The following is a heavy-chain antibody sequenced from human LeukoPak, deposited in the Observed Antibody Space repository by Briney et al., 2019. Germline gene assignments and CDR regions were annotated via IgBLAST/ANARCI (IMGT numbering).Heavy chain of an antibody. V-gene: IGHV3-74*01. J-gene: IGHJ4*02. Sequence: TGGSLRLSCAASGFTFSSYSMNWVCQARGKGLVWVSRINTDGSSANYADSVKGRFTISRDNAKNTLYLQMNSLRPEDTAVYYCARDLAWGTTAADHWGQGTLVTVSP. D-gene: IGHD1-1*01. CDR2: INTDGSSA. CDR1: GFTFSSYS. CDR3: ARDLAWGTTAADH.